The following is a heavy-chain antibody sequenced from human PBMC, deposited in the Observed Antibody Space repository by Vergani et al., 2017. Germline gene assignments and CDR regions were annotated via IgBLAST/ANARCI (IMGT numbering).Heavy chain of an antibody. D-gene: IGHD5-12*01. CDR2: ISWNSGSI. J-gene: IGHJ3*02. V-gene: IGHV3-9*01. Sequence: EVQLVESGGGLVQPGRSLRLSCAASGFTCDDYAMHWVRQAPGKGLEWVSGISWNSGSIGYADSVKGRFTISRDNAKNSLYLQMNSLRAEDTALYYCAKDSGYDLRAFDIWGQGTMVTVSS. CDR1: GFTCDDYA. CDR3: AKDSGYDLRAFDI.